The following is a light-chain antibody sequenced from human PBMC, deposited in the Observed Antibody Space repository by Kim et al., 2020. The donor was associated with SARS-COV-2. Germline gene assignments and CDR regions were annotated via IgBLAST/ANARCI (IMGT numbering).Light chain of an antibody. CDR1: NVGSKS. CDR2: YDS. V-gene: IGLV3-21*04. CDR3: QVWDSSSDPVV. Sequence: AQGKTASTTGGGNNVGSKSVRWYQQKPGQAPVLLIYYDSDRPSGIPERFSGSNSGNTATLTISRVETGDEADYYCQVWDSSSDPVVFGGGTQLTVL. J-gene: IGLJ2*01.